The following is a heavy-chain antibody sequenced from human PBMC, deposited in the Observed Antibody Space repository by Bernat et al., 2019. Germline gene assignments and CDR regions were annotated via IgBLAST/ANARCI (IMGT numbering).Heavy chain of an antibody. CDR3: ARGTASVTAFDI. CDR2: IYYSGST. Sequence: QVQLQESGPGLVKPSETLSLTCTVSGGSISSYYWSWIRQPPGKGREWIGYIYYSGSTNYNPSLKSLVTISVDTSKNQFSLKLSSVTAADTAVYYCARGTASVTAFDIWGQGTMVTVSS. J-gene: IGHJ3*02. CDR1: GGSISSYY. V-gene: IGHV4-59*01. D-gene: IGHD4-17*01.